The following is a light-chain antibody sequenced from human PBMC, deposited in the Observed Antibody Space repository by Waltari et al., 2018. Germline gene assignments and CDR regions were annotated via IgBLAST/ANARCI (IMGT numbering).Light chain of an antibody. Sequence: EVVMTQSPAALSVSPGERATLPGRASQAISDNLSWYQHKPAHPPRLLISVPSTRAPGVPARFSRSGSGTPFSLTISSLQSEDSAIYFCQQYNTWPPSTFGQGTKLEIK. CDR3: QQYNTWPPST. V-gene: IGKV3-15*01. CDR1: QAISDN. CDR2: VPS. J-gene: IGKJ2*02.